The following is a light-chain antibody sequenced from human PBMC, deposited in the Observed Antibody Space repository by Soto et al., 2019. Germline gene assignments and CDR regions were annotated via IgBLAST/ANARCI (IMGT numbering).Light chain of an antibody. CDR1: QSITRF. CDR2: AAS. V-gene: IGKV1-39*01. CDR3: QQNYSPPPIT. J-gene: IGKJ5*01. Sequence: DIQMTQSPSSLSASVGDRVTITCRASQSITRFLNWYQQKPGKAPKLLIYAASSLQSGVPSRFSGIGSGTDFTLTISSLQPEDFATYYCQQNYSPPPITFGQGTRLEIK.